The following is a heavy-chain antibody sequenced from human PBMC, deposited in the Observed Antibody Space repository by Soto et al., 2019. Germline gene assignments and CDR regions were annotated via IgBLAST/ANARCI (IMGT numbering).Heavy chain of an antibody. CDR2: IIPVFGTA. V-gene: IGHV1-69*12. Sequence: QVQLVQSGAEVKKPGSSVKVSCKASGGSLSNYGISWVRQAPGQGLEWMGGIIPVFGTANYVQKFQGRVTITADDSMSIECMDVTRMISDDTEGYFCAGGDATKIVVATYYGMDVWGQGDTVTVSS. CDR3: AGGDATKIVVATYYGMDV. CDR1: GGSLSNYG. J-gene: IGHJ6*02. D-gene: IGHD3-22*01.